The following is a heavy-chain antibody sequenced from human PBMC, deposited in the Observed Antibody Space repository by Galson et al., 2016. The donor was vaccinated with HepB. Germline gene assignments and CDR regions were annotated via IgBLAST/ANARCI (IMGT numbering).Heavy chain of an antibody. Sequence: SETLYLTCAISGGYISSNEYYWAWVRQRPRKGLEWTGTISSRGITYYPASPGGRDTISFDAAKKQFSPKLNSLTAEDTDRYYCARVKIICCNYYLLDDWGRGTMVTVSS. CDR2: ISSRGIT. D-gene: IGHD2/OR15-2a*01. CDR1: GGYISSNEYY. J-gene: IGHJ3*01. V-gene: IGHV4-39*07. CDR3: ARVKIICCNYYLLDD.